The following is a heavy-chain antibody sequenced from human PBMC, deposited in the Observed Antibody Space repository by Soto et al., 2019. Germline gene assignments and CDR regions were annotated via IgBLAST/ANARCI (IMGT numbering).Heavy chain of an antibody. CDR1: GDSVSSNSAA. V-gene: IGHV6-1*01. CDR3: ARDRIAYCGGDCYGHTPQDYYYYGMDV. J-gene: IGHJ6*02. Sequence: SQTLSLTCAISGDSVSSNSAAWNWIRQSPSRGLEWLGRTYYRSKWYNDYAVSVKSRITINPDTSKNQFSLQLNSVTPEDTAVYYCARDRIAYCGGDCYGHTPQDYYYYGMDVWGQGTTVTVSS. D-gene: IGHD2-21*02. CDR2: TYYRSKWYN.